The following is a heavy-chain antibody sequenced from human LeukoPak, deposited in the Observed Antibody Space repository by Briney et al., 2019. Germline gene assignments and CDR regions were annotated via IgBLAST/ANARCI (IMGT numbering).Heavy chain of an antibody. CDR2: IKQDGSDK. D-gene: IGHD1-1*01. J-gene: IGHJ6*03. V-gene: IGHV3-7*01. CDR1: GFTFSSYW. Sequence: GGSLRLSCAASGFTFSSYWMTWLRQAPGKGLEWVANIKQDGSDKYYVDSVKGRFTISRDNAKNSLYLQMSSLRAEDTAVYYCAKVLPQYSDNWPDYHMDVWGKGTTVTVSS. CDR3: AKVLPQYSDNWPDYHMDV.